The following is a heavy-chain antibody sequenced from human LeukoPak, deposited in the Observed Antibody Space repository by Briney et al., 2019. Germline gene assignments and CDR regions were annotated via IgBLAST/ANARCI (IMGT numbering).Heavy chain of an antibody. V-gene: IGHV3-53*01. CDR2: IYSGGKT. CDR3: ARVPTRYSTSWFQDWFDP. CDR1: GFTVSSDY. J-gene: IGHJ5*02. Sequence: GGSLRLSCAASGFTVSSDYMSWVRQAPGKGLEWVSVIYSGGKTDYADSVKGRFTISRDNSKNTLFLQMNSLRAEDTAVYYCARVPTRYSTSWFQDWFDPWGQGTLVTVSS. D-gene: IGHD6-13*01.